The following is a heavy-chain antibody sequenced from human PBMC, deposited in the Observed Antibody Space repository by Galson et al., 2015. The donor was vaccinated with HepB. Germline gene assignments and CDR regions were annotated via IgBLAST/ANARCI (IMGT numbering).Heavy chain of an antibody. Sequence: SLRLSCAASGFTFSSYSMNWVRQAPGKGLEWVSYISSSNSTIYYADSVKGRFTISRDNAKNSLYLQMNSLRAEDTAVYYCARGRYDFWSGSQEVFDYWGQGTLVTVSS. V-gene: IGHV3-48*01. J-gene: IGHJ4*02. CDR1: GFTFSSYS. CDR2: ISSSNSTI. CDR3: ARGRYDFWSGSQEVFDY. D-gene: IGHD3-3*01.